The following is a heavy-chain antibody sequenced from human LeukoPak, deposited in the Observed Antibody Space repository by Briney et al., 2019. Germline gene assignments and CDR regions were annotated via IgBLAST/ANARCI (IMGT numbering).Heavy chain of an antibody. D-gene: IGHD2-2*01. J-gene: IGHJ6*02. CDR1: GFTFSSYA. Sequence: PGASLRLSCAASGFTFSSYAMSWVRQAPGKGLEWVSAISGSGGSTYYADSVKGRFTISRDNSKNTLYLQMNNLRAEDTAVYYCAKDRGYCSSTSCYYYYYGMDVWGQGTTVTVSS. V-gene: IGHV3-23*01. CDR3: AKDRGYCSSTSCYYYYYGMDV. CDR2: ISGSGGST.